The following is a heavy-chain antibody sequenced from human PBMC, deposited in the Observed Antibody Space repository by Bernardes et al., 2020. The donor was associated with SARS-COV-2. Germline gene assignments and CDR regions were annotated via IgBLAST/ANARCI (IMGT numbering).Heavy chain of an antibody. D-gene: IGHD3-9*01. CDR1: GYSFTTYL. Sequence: ASVKVSCKASGYSFTTYLINWVRQAPGQGLEWMGWIAAYNGKTNYAENFQDRVSMTMDTATSTAYMELRSLRSDDTAVYFCAKFKVLRHFDWSLSWLEYYSVSWGQGTLVTVSS. V-gene: IGHV1-18*04. J-gene: IGHJ4*02. CDR2: IAAYNGKT. CDR3: AKFKVLRHFDWSLSWLEYYSVS.